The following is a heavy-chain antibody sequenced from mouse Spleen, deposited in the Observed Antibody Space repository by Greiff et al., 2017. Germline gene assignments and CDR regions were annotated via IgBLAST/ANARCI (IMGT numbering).Heavy chain of an antibody. CDR1: GYAFSSYW. J-gene: IGHJ4*01. CDR2: IYPGDGDT. CDR3: ARRGDSSGYGAMDY. D-gene: IGHD3-2*01. Sequence: QVQLQQSGAELVKPGASVKISCKASGYAFSSYWMNWVKQRPGKGLEWIGQIYPGDGDTNYNGKFKGKATLTADKSSSTAYMQLSSLTSEDSAVYFCARRGDSSGYGAMDYWGQGTSVTVSS. V-gene: IGHV1-80*01.